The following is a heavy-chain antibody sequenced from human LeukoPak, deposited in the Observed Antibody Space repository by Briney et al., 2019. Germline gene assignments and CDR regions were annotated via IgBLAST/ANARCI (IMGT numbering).Heavy chain of an antibody. CDR2: ISGSGGST. Sequence: GGSLRLSCAASGFTFSSYAMSWVRQAPGKGLEWVSAISGSGGSTYYADSVKGRFTISRDNSKNTLYLQMNSLRAEDTAVYYCAKAYCSSTSCYVDYWGQGTLVTVSS. V-gene: IGHV3-23*01. D-gene: IGHD2-2*01. J-gene: IGHJ4*02. CDR1: GFTFSSYA. CDR3: AKAYCSSTSCYVDY.